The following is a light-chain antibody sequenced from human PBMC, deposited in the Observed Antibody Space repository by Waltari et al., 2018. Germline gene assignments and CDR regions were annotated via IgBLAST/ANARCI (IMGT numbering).Light chain of an antibody. CDR1: SIDVGTYNY. CDR2: DVS. Sequence: QSALTQPRSVSGSPGQSVTISCTGTSIDVGTYNYISWYQHHPGKAPKLMIYDVSKRPAGVPDRFSGSKSGNTASLSISGLQAEDEADYYCCSYTGSYTLVFGGGTKLTVL. V-gene: IGLV2-11*01. CDR3: CSYTGSYTLV. J-gene: IGLJ3*02.